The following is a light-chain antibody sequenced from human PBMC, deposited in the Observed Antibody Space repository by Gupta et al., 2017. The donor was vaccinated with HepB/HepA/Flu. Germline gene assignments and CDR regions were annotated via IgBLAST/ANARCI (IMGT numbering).Light chain of an antibody. CDR3: SSYTSSIYV. CDR1: SSDVGGYNY. J-gene: IGLJ1*01. Sequence: QSALTQPASVSGSPGQSITISCTGTSSDVGGYNYVSWYQQHPGKAPKLMIYDVSNRPSGVSNRFSGSKSGNTASLTISGLQAEDEAYYYCSSYTSSIYVFGTGTKVTVL. V-gene: IGLV2-14*03. CDR2: DVS.